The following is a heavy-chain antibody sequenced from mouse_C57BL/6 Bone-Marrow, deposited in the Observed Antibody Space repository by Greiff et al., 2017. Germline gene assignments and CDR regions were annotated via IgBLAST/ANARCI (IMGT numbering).Heavy chain of an antibody. V-gene: IGHV3-6*01. CDR1: GYSITSGYY. J-gene: IGHJ2*01. CDR2: ISYDGSN. D-gene: IGHD2-4*01. Sequence: EVKLQESGPGLVKPSPSLSLTCSVTGYSITSGYYWNWIRQFPGNKLEWMGYISYDGSNNYNPSLKNRISITRDTSKNQFFLKLNSVTTEDTATYYCARDHDSLDYWGQGTTLTVSS. CDR3: ARDHDSLDY.